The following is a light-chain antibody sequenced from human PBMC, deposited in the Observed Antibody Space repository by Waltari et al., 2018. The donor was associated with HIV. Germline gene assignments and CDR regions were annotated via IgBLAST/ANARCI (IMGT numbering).Light chain of an antibody. CDR2: SNN. CDR1: SSNIGRNT. V-gene: IGLV1-44*01. CDR3: AAWDDSLNGYV. J-gene: IGLJ1*01. Sequence: QSVLPQPPSASGTPGQRVTISCSGISSNIGRNTVNCYQQLPGTAPKLLIYSNNQRPSGVPDRFSGSKSGTSASLAISGLQSEDEADYYCAAWDDSLNGYVFGTGTKVTVL.